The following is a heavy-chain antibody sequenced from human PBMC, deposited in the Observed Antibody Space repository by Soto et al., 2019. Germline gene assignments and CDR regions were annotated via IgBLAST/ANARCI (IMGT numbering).Heavy chain of an antibody. CDR2: IVVGIGNT. CDR1: GFTFTSSA. J-gene: IGHJ4*02. Sequence: ASVKVSCKASGFTFTSSAVQWVRQARGQRLEWIGWIVVGIGNTNYAQKFQDRVTITMDMSTSTAYMELSSLRSEDPAVYYSAADGGGSGYFDYWGQGTLGIFSS. D-gene: IGHD3-22*01. V-gene: IGHV1-58*01. CDR3: AADGGGSGYFDY.